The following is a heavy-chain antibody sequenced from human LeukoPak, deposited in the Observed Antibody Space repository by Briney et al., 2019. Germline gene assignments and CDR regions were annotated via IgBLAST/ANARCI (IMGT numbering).Heavy chain of an antibody. CDR1: GFTFSSSS. CDR2: ISSSSSSI. Sequence: GGSLRLSCAASGFTFSSSSMDWVRQAPGKGLEWVSSISSSSSSIYYTDSVKGRFTISRDNTKNSLYLQMNSLRAEDTAVYFCAKEGRSTTPGYWGQGTLVTVPS. J-gene: IGHJ4*02. V-gene: IGHV3-21*01. CDR3: AKEGRSTTPGY. D-gene: IGHD6-13*01.